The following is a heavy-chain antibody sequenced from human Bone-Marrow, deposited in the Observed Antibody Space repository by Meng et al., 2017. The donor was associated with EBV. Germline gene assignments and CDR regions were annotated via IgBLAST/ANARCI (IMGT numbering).Heavy chain of an antibody. CDR3: AHTRRGDYFGSGSFYAY. D-gene: IGHD3-10*01. Sequence: QLPCKPLGLTLLMLTHTPTLDSTFPGFSTHTRSGDLGWISNPPGKDMEWLSLINCDDDKRYSPYLKSRLTITKDTSKNKVVLTMTNMDPVDTATYYCAHTRRGDYFGSGSFYAYWGQGTLVTVSS. J-gene: IGHJ4*02. CDR1: GFSTHTRSGD. CDR2: INCDDDK. V-gene: IGHV2-5*02.